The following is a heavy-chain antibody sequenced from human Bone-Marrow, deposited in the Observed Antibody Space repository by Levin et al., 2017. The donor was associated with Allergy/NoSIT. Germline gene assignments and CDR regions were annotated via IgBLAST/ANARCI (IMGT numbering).Heavy chain of an antibody. CDR3: ARPDCSGTSCYYFFDS. Sequence: GGSLRLSCAASGFTFSRYSMNWVRQAPGRGLEWVSYISRSSSTISYADSVKCRFTISRDNAKNSLYLQMNSLRDEDTAVYYCARPDCSGTSCYYFFDSWGQGTLVTVSS. J-gene: IGHJ4*02. CDR2: ISRSSSTI. D-gene: IGHD2-2*01. CDR1: GFTFSRYS. V-gene: IGHV3-48*02.